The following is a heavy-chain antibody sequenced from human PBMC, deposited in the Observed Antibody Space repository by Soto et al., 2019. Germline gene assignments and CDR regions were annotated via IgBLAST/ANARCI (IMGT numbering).Heavy chain of an antibody. V-gene: IGHV3-33*01. J-gene: IGHJ4*02. CDR1: GFTFSSYG. CDR2: IWYDGNNK. CDR3: ARDTSSGIDY. D-gene: IGHD6-25*01. Sequence: QVQLVESGGGVVQPGRSLRLSCAASGFTFSSYGMHWVRQAPGKGLEWVAVIWYDGNNKYYADSVKGRFTISRDNSKNTLYLQMSSLRAEDTAVYSCARDTSSGIDYWGQGTLVTVSS.